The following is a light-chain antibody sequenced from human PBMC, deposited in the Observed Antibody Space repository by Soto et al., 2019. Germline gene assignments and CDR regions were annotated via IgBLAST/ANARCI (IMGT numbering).Light chain of an antibody. CDR3: QQYNTFSPYT. V-gene: IGKV1-5*03. CDR1: QSVSDW. J-gene: IGKJ2*01. CDR2: KAS. Sequence: DIQMTQSPSTLSASVGDRVTLTCRASQSVSDWLAWYQQKPEKAPKVLIYKASNLESGVPSRFSGSGSGTEFTLTISSLQPDDSATYYCQQYNTFSPYTFGQGTKLEIK.